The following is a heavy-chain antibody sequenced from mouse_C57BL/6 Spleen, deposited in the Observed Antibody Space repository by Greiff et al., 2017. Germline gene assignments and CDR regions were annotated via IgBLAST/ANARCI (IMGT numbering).Heavy chain of an antibody. J-gene: IGHJ3*01. CDR1: GFNIKDDY. D-gene: IGHD2-4*01. V-gene: IGHV14-4*01. Sequence: EVQLQQSGAELVRPGASVKLSCTASGFNIKDDYMHWVKQRPEQGLEWIGWIDPENGDTEYASKFQGKATITADTSTNTAYLQLSGLTSEDTAVYYCTTEDYPWFAYWGQGTLVTVSA. CDR2: IDPENGDT. CDR3: TTEDYPWFAY.